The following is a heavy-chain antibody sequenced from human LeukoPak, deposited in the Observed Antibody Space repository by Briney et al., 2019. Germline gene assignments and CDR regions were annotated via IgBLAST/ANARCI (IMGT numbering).Heavy chain of an antibody. J-gene: IGHJ2*01. V-gene: IGHV4-39*01. D-gene: IGHD3-22*01. CDR3: ARHESPTIVVFGLGYFDL. CDR1: GGSISSGGYY. CDR2: IYYSGST. Sequence: PSETLSLTCTVSGGSISSGGYYWSWIRQPPGRGLEWIGTIYYSGSTYYNPSLKSRVTISVDTSKNQFSLKLSSVTAADTAVYYCARHESPTIVVFGLGYFDLWGRGPLVTVSS.